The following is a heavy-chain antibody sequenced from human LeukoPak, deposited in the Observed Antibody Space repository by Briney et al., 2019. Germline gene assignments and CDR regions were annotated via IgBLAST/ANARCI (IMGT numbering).Heavy chain of an antibody. Sequence: EGSLRLSCAASGFTFSTYWMNWFRQTPGKGLGWVAKIKADGGEKDHVASVKGRFTISRDNAKNSLYLQMNSLRAEDTAVYYCAELGITMIGGVWGKGTTVTISS. J-gene: IGHJ6*04. CDR2: IKADGGEK. CDR1: GFTFSTYW. D-gene: IGHD3-10*02. V-gene: IGHV3-7*01. CDR3: AELGITMIGGV.